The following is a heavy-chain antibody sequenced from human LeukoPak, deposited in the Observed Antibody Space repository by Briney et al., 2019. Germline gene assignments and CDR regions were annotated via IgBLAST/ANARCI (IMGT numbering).Heavy chain of an antibody. V-gene: IGHV3-23*01. CDR1: GFTFSSYA. J-gene: IGHJ6*02. D-gene: IGHD5-12*01. Sequence: QSGGSLRLSCAASGFTFSSYAMSWVRQAPGKGLEWVSGISGSGDNTYYADSVKGRFTISRDNSKNTLYLQMNSLRAEDTAVYYCARGGLDSGYDYDYYYGMDVWGQGTTVTVSS. CDR2: ISGSGDNT. CDR3: ARGGLDSGYDYDYYYGMDV.